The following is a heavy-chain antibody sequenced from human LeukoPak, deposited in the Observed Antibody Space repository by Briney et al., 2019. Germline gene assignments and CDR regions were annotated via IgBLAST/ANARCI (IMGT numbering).Heavy chain of an antibody. Sequence: SETLSLTCTVSGGSISSGGYYWSWIRQPPGKGLEWIGYIYHSGSTYYNPSLKSRVTISVDRSKNQFSLKLSSVTAADTAVYYCARALAVAFDYWGQGTLVTVSS. D-gene: IGHD6-19*01. CDR2: IYHSGST. CDR3: ARALAVAFDY. CDR1: GGSISSGGYY. V-gene: IGHV4-30-2*01. J-gene: IGHJ4*02.